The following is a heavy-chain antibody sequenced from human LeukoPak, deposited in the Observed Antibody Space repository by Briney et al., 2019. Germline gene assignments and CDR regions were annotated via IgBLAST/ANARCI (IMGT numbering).Heavy chain of an antibody. V-gene: IGHV3-23*01. Sequence: TGGSLRLSCAASGFTFSSYAMSWVRQAPGKGLEWVSAISGSGGSTYYADSVKGRFTISRDNSKNALYLQMNSLRAEDTAVYYCAKNGAYIAASRGYYYMDVWGKGTTVTVSS. CDR1: GFTFSSYA. J-gene: IGHJ6*03. CDR2: ISGSGGST. CDR3: AKNGAYIAASRGYYYMDV. D-gene: IGHD6-6*01.